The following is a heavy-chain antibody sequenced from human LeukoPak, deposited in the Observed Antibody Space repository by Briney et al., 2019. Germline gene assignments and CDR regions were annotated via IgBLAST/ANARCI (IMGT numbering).Heavy chain of an antibody. D-gene: IGHD3-9*01. V-gene: IGHV4-59*12. Sequence: PSETLSLTCTVSGGSISSYYWSWIRQPPGKGLEWIGYIYYSGSTNYNPSLKSRVTISVDTSKNQFSLKLSSVTAADTAVYYCARGRFFDSFPVGTFDNWGQGTLVTVSS. CDR3: ARGRFFDSFPVGTFDN. J-gene: IGHJ4*02. CDR1: GGSISSYY. CDR2: IYYSGST.